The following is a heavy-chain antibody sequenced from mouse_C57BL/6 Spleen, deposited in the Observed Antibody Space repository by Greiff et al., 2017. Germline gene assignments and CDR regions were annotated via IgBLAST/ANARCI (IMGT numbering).Heavy chain of an antibody. CDR1: GYTFTSYW. V-gene: IGHV1-64*01. CDR3: ATQYDGSSYYAMDY. CDR2: IHPNSGST. D-gene: IGHD1-1*01. Sequence: QVQLQQPGAELVKPGASVKLSCKASGYTFTSYWMHWVKQRPGQGLEWIGMIHPNSGSTNYNEKFKSKATLTVDKSSSTAYMQLSSLTSEDSAVYYCATQYDGSSYYAMDYWGQGTSVTVSS. J-gene: IGHJ4*01.